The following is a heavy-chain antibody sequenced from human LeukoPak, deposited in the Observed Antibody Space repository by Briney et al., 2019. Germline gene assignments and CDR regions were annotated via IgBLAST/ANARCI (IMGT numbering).Heavy chain of an antibody. CDR2: ISAYNGNT. CDR3: ARGASEVVPAATRPYYYYYYMDV. CDR1: GYTFTSYG. Sequence: ASVKVFCKASGYTFTSYGISWVRQAPGQGLEWMGWISAYNGNTNYAQKLQGRVTMTTDTSTSTAYMELRSLRSDDTAVYYCARGASEVVPAATRPYYYYYYMDVWGKGTTVTVSS. D-gene: IGHD2-2*01. V-gene: IGHV1-18*01. J-gene: IGHJ6*03.